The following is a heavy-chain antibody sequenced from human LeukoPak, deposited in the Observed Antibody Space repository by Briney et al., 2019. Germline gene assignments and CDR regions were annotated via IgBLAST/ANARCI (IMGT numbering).Heavy chain of an antibody. Sequence: SETLSLTCGVSGGSIDSTNYWSWFRQAPGKGLEWIGEIAHDGTRNYNPSLRSRVSMSFDRANNYFSLSLTAVTAPGTALYYSTIEDRPFCPFAFWGQGVMGTASS. D-gene: IGHD3-3*01. CDR3: TIEDRPFCPFAF. CDR2: IAHDGTR. J-gene: IGHJ6*01. V-gene: IGHV4-4*02. CDR1: GGSIDSTNY.